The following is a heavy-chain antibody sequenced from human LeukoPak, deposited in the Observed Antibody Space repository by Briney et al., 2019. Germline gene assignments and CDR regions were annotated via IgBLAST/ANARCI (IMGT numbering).Heavy chain of an antibody. J-gene: IGHJ4*02. CDR3: ARDSPRYSSGWYGFDY. Sequence: SETLSLTCAVSGDSISSSNWWSWVRQPPGKGLEWIGEIYHSGSTNYNPSLKSQVTISVDKSKNQFSLKLSSVTAADTAVYYCARDSPRYSSGWYGFDYWGQGTLVTVSS. V-gene: IGHV4-4*02. D-gene: IGHD6-19*01. CDR1: GDSISSSNW. CDR2: IYHSGST.